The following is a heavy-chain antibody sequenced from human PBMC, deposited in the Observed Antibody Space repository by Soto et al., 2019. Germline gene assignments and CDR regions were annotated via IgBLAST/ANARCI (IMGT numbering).Heavy chain of an antibody. Sequence: ASVKVSCKASGYTFTSYDINWVRQATGQGLEWMGWMNPNSDNTGYAQKFQGRVTMTRNTSISTAYMELSSLRSEDTAVYYCARYGGSGGYSPYYYYYGMDVWGQGTTVTVSS. D-gene: IGHD1-26*01. J-gene: IGHJ6*02. CDR2: MNPNSDNT. CDR3: ARYGGSGGYSPYYYYYGMDV. CDR1: GYTFTSYD. V-gene: IGHV1-8*01.